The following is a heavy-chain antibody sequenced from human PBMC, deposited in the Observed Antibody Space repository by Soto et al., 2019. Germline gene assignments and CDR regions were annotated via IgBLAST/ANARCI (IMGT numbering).Heavy chain of an antibody. CDR1: GYTFTSYD. V-gene: IGHV1-8*01. CDR2: MNPNSGNT. Sequence: GASVKVSCKASGYTFTSYDINWVRQAPGQGLEWMGWMNPNSGNTGYAQKFQGRVTMTRNTSISTAYMELSSLRSEDTAVYYCAREYSSSFQGEEIDAFDIWGQGTMVTVSS. CDR3: AREYSSSFQGEEIDAFDI. D-gene: IGHD6-6*01. J-gene: IGHJ3*02.